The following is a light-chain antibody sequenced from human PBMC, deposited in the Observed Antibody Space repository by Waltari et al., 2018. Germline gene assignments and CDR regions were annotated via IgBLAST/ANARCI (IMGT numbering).Light chain of an antibody. Sequence: QSVLTQPPSASGTPGQRVAVSCSGSTSNIGSSYVYWYQQLPGTAPKLLIFKSNQRPSGVPDRFSGSKSGTSASLAISGLRSEDEGDYFCAAWDDYLRGPVFGGGTKLTVL. V-gene: IGLV1-47*01. J-gene: IGLJ2*01. CDR1: TSNIGSSY. CDR3: AAWDDYLRGPV. CDR2: KSN.